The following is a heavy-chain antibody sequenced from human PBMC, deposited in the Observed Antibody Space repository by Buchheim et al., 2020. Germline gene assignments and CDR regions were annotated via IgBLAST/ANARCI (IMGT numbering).Heavy chain of an antibody. Sequence: QLQLQESGPGLVKPSETLSLTCTVSGGSISSSSYYWGWIRQPPGKGLEWIGSIYYSGSTYYNPSLKSRVTISVDTSKNQFSLKLSSVTAADTAVYYCARHQSSSWGGTPRENAFDIWGQGT. J-gene: IGHJ3*02. V-gene: IGHV4-39*01. D-gene: IGHD6-13*01. CDR3: ARHQSSSWGGTPRENAFDI. CDR1: GGSISSSSYY. CDR2: IYYSGST.